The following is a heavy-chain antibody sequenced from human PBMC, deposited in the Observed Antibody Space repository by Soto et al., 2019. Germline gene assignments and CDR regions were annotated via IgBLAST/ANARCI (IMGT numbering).Heavy chain of an antibody. J-gene: IGHJ5*02. D-gene: IGHD2-8*01. V-gene: IGHV3-23*01. CDR2: ISGSGGST. CDR1: GFTFSSYA. CDR3: ARCMPPHWFDP. Sequence: PGESLKISCAASGFTFSSYAMSWVRQAPGKGLEWVSAISGSGGSTYYADSVKGRFTISRDNSKNTLYLQMNSLRAEDTAVYYCARCMPPHWFDPWGQGTLVTVSS.